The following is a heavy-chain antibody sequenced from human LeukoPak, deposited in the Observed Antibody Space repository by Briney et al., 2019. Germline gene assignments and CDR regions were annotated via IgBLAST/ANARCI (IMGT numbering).Heavy chain of an antibody. J-gene: IGHJ4*02. CDR1: GYSFTGYW. Sequence: KISCKGSGYSFTGYWIGWVRQAPGQGLEWMGGIIPIFGTANYAQKFQGRVTITADESTSTAYMELSSLRSEDTAVYYCARSLGMLDYWGQGTLVTVSS. CDR3: ARSLGMLDY. D-gene: IGHD2-8*01. V-gene: IGHV1-69*01. CDR2: IIPIFGTA.